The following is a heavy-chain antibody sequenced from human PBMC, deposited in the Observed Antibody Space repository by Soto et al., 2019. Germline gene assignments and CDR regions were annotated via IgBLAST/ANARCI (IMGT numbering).Heavy chain of an antibody. D-gene: IGHD7-27*01. V-gene: IGHV3-48*01. J-gene: IGHJ6*03. CDR3: ARDLSWGSNWYYYMDV. CDR2: ISSSSSVI. Sequence: EVQLVESGGGLVQPGGSLRLSCATSGFILSDCAMNWVRQAPGKVLEWVSYISSSSSVIDYADSVKGRFTVSRDNARNSQYLQMNSLRAEDTAVYYCARDLSWGSNWYYYMDVWGKGTTVTVSS. CDR1: GFILSDCA.